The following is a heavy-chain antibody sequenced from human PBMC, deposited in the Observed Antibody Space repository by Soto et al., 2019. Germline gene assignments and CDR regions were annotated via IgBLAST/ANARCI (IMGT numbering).Heavy chain of an antibody. CDR1: GFTFSSYS. CDR2: ISSSSSTI. J-gene: IGHJ4*02. CDR3: ARDHIGAAAGTGDYFDY. Sequence: GGSLRLSCAASGFTFSSYSMNWVRQAPGKGLEWVSYISSSSSTIYYADSVKGRFTISRDNAKNSLYLQMNSLRDEDTAVYYCARDHIGAAAGTGDYFDYWGQGTLVTVSS. D-gene: IGHD6-13*01. V-gene: IGHV3-48*02.